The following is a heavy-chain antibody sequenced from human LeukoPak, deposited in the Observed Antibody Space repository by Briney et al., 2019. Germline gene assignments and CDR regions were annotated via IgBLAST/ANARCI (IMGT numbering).Heavy chain of an antibody. D-gene: IGHD2-2*01. Sequence: SSETLSLTCTVSGGSISSGGYYWSWLRQPAGKGLEWIGRIYTRGSTNYNPSLKSRVTISIDTSKNQFSLKLSSVTAADTAVYYCARVVPAATHFDYWGQGTLVTVSS. V-gene: IGHV4-61*02. CDR1: GGSISSGGYY. CDR2: IYTRGST. CDR3: ARVVPAATHFDY. J-gene: IGHJ4*02.